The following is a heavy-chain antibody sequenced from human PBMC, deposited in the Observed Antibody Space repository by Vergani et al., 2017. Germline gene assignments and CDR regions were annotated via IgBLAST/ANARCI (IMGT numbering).Heavy chain of an antibody. D-gene: IGHD3-22*01. Sequence: EVQLVESGGGLVKPGGSLRLSCAASGFTFSSYSMNWVRQAPGKGLEWVSSISSSSSYIYYADSVKGRFTISRDNAKNSLYLQMNNLRAEDTAVYYCARAVGYYYDSSGSYWGQGTLVTVSS. V-gene: IGHV3-21*01. CDR2: ISSSSSYI. CDR1: GFTFSSYS. J-gene: IGHJ4*02. CDR3: ARAVGYYYDSSGSY.